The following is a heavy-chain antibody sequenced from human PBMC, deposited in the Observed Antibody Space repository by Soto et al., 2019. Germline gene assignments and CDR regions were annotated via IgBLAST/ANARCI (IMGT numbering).Heavy chain of an antibody. Sequence: PVGSLRLSCAASGCTCSSYGMRWVRQAPGKGLEWVAVISYDGSNKYYADSVKGRFTISRDNSKNTLYLQMNSLRAEDTAVYYCAKDRGYCTNGVCYDGQDYWGQGTLVTVSS. D-gene: IGHD2-8*01. CDR3: AKDRGYCTNGVCYDGQDY. J-gene: IGHJ4*02. CDR1: GCTCSSYG. CDR2: ISYDGSNK. V-gene: IGHV3-30*18.